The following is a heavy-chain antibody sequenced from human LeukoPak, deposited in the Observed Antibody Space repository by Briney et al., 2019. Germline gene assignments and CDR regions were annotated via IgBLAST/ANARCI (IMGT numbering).Heavy chain of an antibody. V-gene: IGHV3-20*04. CDR3: AREKDGSGSYYMSGFDY. D-gene: IGHD3-10*01. CDR1: GFTFDEYG. CDR2: INWNGGSI. Sequence: GGSLRLSCAASGFTFDEYGMSWVRQAPGKGLEGVSGINWNGGSIGYADSVKGRFTISRDNAKNSLYLQMNSLRAEDTALYYCAREKDGSGSYYMSGFDYWGQGTLVTVSS. J-gene: IGHJ4*02.